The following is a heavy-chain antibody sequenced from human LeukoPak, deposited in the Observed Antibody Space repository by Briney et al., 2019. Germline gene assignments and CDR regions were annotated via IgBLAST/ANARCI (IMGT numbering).Heavy chain of an antibody. CDR3: VRNHRHWFDP. CDR2: IRNAGDGYTT. J-gene: IGHJ5*02. CDR1: GFSLSDHY. Sequence: GGSLRLSCAASGFSLSDHYMDWVRQAPGQGPELIGHIRNAGDGYTTEYAASVKGRFTDSRDDSKNSLYLQMNSLKPEVTAVYYCVRNHRHWFDPWGQGTLVTVSS. V-gene: IGHV3-72*01.